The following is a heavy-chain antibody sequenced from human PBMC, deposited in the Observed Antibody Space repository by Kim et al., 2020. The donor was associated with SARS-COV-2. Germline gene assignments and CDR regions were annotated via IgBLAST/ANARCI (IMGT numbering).Heavy chain of an antibody. Sequence: GGSLRLSCAASEFSFGDFAMHWVRQAPGKGLEWVSLTIYDGSLTYYADSVKGRFIISRDNSKNSLYLQLNDLKPEDTALYYCAKDIRRGYSGLDSVYYYGMDVWGRGTTVTVSS. CDR3: AKDIRRGYSGLDSVYYYGMDV. V-gene: IGHV3-43*02. D-gene: IGHD5-12*01. J-gene: IGHJ6*02. CDR2: TIYDGSLT. CDR1: EFSFGDFA.